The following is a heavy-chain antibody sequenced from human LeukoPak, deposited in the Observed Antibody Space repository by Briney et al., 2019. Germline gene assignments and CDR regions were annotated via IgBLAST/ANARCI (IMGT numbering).Heavy chain of an antibody. CDR3: ARVLLIRGVIITGRYYYYMDV. CDR1: GGSISSSSYY. V-gene: IGHV4-39*07. CDR2: IYYSGST. J-gene: IGHJ6*03. Sequence: SETLSLTCTVSGGSISSSSYYWGWIRQPPGKGLEWIGSIYYSGSTYYNPSLKSRVTISVDTSKNQFSLKLSSVTAADTAVYYCARVLLIRGVIITGRYYYYMDVWGKGTTVTVSS. D-gene: IGHD3-10*01.